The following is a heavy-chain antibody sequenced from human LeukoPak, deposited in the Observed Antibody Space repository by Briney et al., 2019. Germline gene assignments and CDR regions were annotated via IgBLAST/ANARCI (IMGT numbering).Heavy chain of an antibody. CDR2: INPNSGDT. Sequence: ASVKVSCKASGYTFIVYHMHWVRQAPGQGLEWMGWINPNSGDTNFAQKFQGRVTMTRDTSISTVYMELSRLTSDDTAVYYCAREGAPQLSSYFDHWGQGTLVTVSS. CDR3: AREGAPQLSSYFDH. V-gene: IGHV1-2*02. CDR1: GYTFIVYH. J-gene: IGHJ4*02. D-gene: IGHD1-1*01.